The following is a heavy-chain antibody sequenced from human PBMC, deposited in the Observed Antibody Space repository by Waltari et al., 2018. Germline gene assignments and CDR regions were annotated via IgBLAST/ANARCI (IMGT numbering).Heavy chain of an antibody. J-gene: IGHJ4*02. D-gene: IGHD2-2*01. CDR1: GGSISSSSYY. V-gene: IGHV4-39*07. Sequence: QLQLQESGPGLVKPSETLSLTRTVSGGSISSSSYYWGWLRQPPGKGLAWIGSIYYSGSTYYNPSLKSRVTISVDTSKNQFSLKLSSVTAADTAVYYCARAGGRYCSSTSCLPAYWGQGTLVTVSS. CDR2: IYYSGST. CDR3: ARAGGRYCSSTSCLPAY.